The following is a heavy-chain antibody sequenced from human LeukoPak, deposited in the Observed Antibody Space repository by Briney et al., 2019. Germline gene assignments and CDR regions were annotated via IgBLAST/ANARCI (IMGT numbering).Heavy chain of an antibody. Sequence: SETLSLTCGVSVGSLSSGNWWSWVRQSPEKGLEWIGEIHHNGTRNYNPSLKSRVTISADTFQNHFSLIVTSLTDADTAVYYCATAPILRGEGGEHYRCGMDVWGQGTTVIVSS. V-gene: IGHV4/OR15-8*01. CDR1: VGSLSSGNW. CDR3: ATAPILRGEGGEHYRCGMDV. D-gene: IGHD2-2*02. J-gene: IGHJ6*02. CDR2: IHHNGTR.